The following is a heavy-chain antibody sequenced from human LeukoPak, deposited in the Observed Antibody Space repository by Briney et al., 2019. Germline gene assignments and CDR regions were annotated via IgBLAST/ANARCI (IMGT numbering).Heavy chain of an antibody. CDR3: ARETSGLTDAFDI. V-gene: IGHV3-30*01. CDR1: GCTFSSYS. D-gene: IGHD2-21*01. Sequence: PGGALRLSCAASGCTFSSYSMHWVRQAPGKGPEGVALISDDGSNKFYADSVKGRFTISRDNSKNTLYLQMTSLRAEDTAVYYCARETSGLTDAFDIWGQGTMVTVSS. CDR2: ISDDGSNK. J-gene: IGHJ3*02.